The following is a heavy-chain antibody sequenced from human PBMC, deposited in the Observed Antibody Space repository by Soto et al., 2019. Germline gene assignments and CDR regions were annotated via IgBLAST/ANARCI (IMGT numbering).Heavy chain of an antibody. CDR2: IKEDGSEK. D-gene: IGHD6-25*01. V-gene: IGHV3-7*01. J-gene: IGHJ4*02. CDR1: GFTFSSYW. Sequence: EVQLVESGGGLVQXXXSLRLSCAASGFTFSSYWMSWVRQAPGKGLEWVANIKEDGSEKYYVDSVKGRFTISRDNAKNSLYLQMNSLRAEDTAVYYCAKDESGPAYWGQGTLVTVSS. CDR3: AKDESGPAY.